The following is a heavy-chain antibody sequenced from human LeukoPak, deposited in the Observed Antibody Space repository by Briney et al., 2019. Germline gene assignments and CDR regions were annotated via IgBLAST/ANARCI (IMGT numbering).Heavy chain of an antibody. V-gene: IGHV3-21*01. CDR2: ISSSSSYI. CDR1: GFTFSSYS. J-gene: IGHJ6*03. CDR3: ARVRTYYDFWGGYSDNADYCYYYYMDV. Sequence: GGSLRLSCAASGFTFSSYSMNWVRQAPGKGLEWVSSISSSSSYIYYADSVKGRFTISRDNAKNSLYLQMNSLRAEDTAVYYCARVRTYYDFWGGYSDNADYCYYYYMDVWGKGTTVTVSS. D-gene: IGHD3-3*01.